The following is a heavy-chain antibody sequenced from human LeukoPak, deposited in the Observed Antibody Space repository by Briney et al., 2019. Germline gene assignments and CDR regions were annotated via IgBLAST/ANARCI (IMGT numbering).Heavy chain of an antibody. CDR3: AREKVDKYYYYGMDV. J-gene: IGHJ6*02. V-gene: IGHV1-46*01. CDR1: GYTFTSYY. CDR2: INPGGGST. D-gene: IGHD1-26*01. Sequence: ASVKVSCKASGYTFTSYYMHWVRQAPGQGLEWMGIINPGGGSTSYAQKFQGRVTMTRDTSTSTVYMELSSLRSEDTAVYYCAREKVDKYYYYGMDVWGQGTTVTVSS.